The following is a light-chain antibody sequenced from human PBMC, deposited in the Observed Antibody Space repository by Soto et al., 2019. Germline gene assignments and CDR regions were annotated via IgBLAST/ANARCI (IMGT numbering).Light chain of an antibody. CDR1: SSDIGGSKY. CDR3: SSYTSSGTLYV. V-gene: IGLV2-14*01. J-gene: IGLJ1*01. CDR2: EVT. Sequence: QSALTQPASLSGSPGQSITISCAGTSSDIGGSKYVSWYQQHPGKAPKLIIYEVTYRPSGVSARFSGSKSGNTASLTVSGLQAEDEADYYCSSYTSSGTLYVFGTGTKV.